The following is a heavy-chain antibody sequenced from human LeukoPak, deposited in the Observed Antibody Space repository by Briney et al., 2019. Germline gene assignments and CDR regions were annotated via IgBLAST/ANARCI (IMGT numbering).Heavy chain of an antibody. J-gene: IGHJ4*02. CDR2: IHPSGST. CDR3: ARGPPPDLDY. V-gene: IGHV4-4*07. CDR1: GDSISRYY. Sequence: PSETLSLTCTVSGDSISRYYWSWIRQPAGKGLEWIGRIHPSGSTNYNPSLKSRVTLSVDTSKNEFSLKLSSVTAADTAVYYCARGPPPDLDYWGRGTLVTVSS.